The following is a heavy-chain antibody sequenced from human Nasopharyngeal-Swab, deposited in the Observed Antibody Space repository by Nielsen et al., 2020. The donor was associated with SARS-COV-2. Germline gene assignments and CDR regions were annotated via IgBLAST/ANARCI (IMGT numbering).Heavy chain of an antibody. V-gene: IGHV3-73*01. Sequence: GESLKISCAAAGFTFSDSAIHWVRQASGKGLEWGGRIRSKGNNYATAYAAAGKGRFIIFRDDPTNTAYLQMNSLKTEDTAVYYCTRCGGGCYSGRDYWGQGTLVTVSS. CDR1: GFTFSDSA. D-gene: IGHD2-21*02. CDR2: IRSKGNNYAT. J-gene: IGHJ4*02. CDR3: TRCGGGCYSGRDY.